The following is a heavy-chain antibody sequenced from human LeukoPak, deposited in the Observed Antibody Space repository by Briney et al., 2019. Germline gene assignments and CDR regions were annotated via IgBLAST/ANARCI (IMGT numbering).Heavy chain of an antibody. CDR3: AKVQWLVLSSLFDY. Sequence: GGSLRLSCAASGFTFSSYGMHWVRQAPGKGLEWVAVISYDGSNKYYADSVKGRFTISRDNSKNTLYLQMNSLRAEDTAVNYCAKVQWLVLSSLFDYWGQGTLVTVSS. J-gene: IGHJ4*02. CDR1: GFTFSSYG. V-gene: IGHV3-30*18. CDR2: ISYDGSNK. D-gene: IGHD6-19*01.